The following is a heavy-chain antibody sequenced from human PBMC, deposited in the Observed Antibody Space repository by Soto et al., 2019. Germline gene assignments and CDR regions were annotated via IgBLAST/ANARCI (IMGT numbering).Heavy chain of an antibody. D-gene: IGHD2-15*01. Sequence: PGESLKISCRVSGYSFTNYWIGWVRQMPGKGLECMGIIYPGDSNTRYSPSFQGQVTISADKSISTAYLQWSSLKASDTAMYYCARLAPFGYCSGGSCYTYDYWGQGTLVTVSS. J-gene: IGHJ4*02. CDR1: GYSFTNYW. CDR2: IYPGDSNT. V-gene: IGHV5-51*01. CDR3: ARLAPFGYCSGGSCYTYDY.